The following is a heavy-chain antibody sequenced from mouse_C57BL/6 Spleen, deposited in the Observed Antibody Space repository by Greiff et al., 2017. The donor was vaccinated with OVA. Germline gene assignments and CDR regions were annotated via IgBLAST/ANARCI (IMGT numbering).Heavy chain of an antibody. J-gene: IGHJ2*01. CDR1: GFNIKDDY. Sequence: VQLQQSGAELVRPGASVKLSCTASGFNIKDDYMHWVKQRPEQGLEWIGWIDPENGDTEYASKFQGKATITADTSSNTAYLQLSSLTSEDTAVYYCTTEGGSSSGDYFDYWGQGTTRTVSS. D-gene: IGHD1-1*01. V-gene: IGHV14-4*01. CDR3: TTEGGSSSGDYFDY. CDR2: IDPENGDT.